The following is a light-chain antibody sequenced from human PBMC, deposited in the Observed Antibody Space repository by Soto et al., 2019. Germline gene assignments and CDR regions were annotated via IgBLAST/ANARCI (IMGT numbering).Light chain of an antibody. J-gene: IGKJ5*01. CDR2: GAS. CDR3: QQYGKLPIT. Sequence: EIVLTQSPGNQSLSPGERATLSCRATQSVMSNYVAWYHQKPGQAPRLLISGASTRAAGIPDRFSGSGSGTDFTLTISSLEPEDFAVYYCQQYGKLPITFGQGTRLEI. V-gene: IGKV3-20*01. CDR1: QSVMSNY.